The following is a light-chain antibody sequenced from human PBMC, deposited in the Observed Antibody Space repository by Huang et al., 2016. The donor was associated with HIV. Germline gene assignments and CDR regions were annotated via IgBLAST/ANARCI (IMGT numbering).Light chain of an antibody. V-gene: IGKV3-11*01. CDR3: QQHSYWPIT. J-gene: IGKJ5*01. CDR2: AAS. Sequence: DIVLTQSPATLSLSPGERATVSCRGSQSVSTFLAWYQHKPGQAPRLLIFAASNRASGVPARFSGTGSGTDFTLTISSLEPSDVAVYYCQQHSYWPITFGRGTRLEI. CDR1: QSVSTF.